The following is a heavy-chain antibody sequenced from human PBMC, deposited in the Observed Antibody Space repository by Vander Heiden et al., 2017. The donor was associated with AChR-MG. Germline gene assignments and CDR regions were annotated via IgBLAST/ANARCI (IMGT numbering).Heavy chain of an antibody. D-gene: IGHD3-22*01. CDR1: GFTLSSYA. CDR3: AKGVVMPPGGMDV. J-gene: IGHJ6*02. V-gene: IGHV3-23*01. Sequence: EVQLLESGGGLVQPGGSLRLSCAASGFTLSSYAMSWVRQAPGKGLEWVSAISGSGGSTYYADYVKGRFTISRDNSKNTLYLQMNSLRAEDTAVYYCAKGVVMPPGGMDVWGQGTTVTVSS. CDR2: ISGSGGST.